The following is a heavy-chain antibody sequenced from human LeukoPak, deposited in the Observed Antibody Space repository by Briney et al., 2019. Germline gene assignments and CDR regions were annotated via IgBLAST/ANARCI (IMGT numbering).Heavy chain of an antibody. CDR1: VYTFTGYY. J-gene: IGHJ4*02. Sequence: ASVKVSCKASVYTFTGYYMHWVRQAPGQGLEWMGWINPNSGGTNYAQKFQGRVTMTRDTSISTAYMELSRLRSDDTAVYYCARGDGSYRNFDYWGQGTLVTVSS. CDR2: INPNSGGT. V-gene: IGHV1-2*02. D-gene: IGHD1-26*01. CDR3: ARGDGSYRNFDY.